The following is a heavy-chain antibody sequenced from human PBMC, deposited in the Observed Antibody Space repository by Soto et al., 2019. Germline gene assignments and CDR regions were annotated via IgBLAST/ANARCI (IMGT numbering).Heavy chain of an antibody. V-gene: IGHV3-30-3*01. J-gene: IGHJ4*02. CDR1: GFTFSSYA. D-gene: IGHD6-6*01. CDR2: ISYDGSNK. CDR3: ARAIAARPSPGY. Sequence: QVQLVESGGGVVQPGRSLRLSCAASGFTFSSYAMHWVRQAPGKGLEWVAVISYDGSNKYYADSVKGRFTISRDNSKNTLYLHMNSLRAEDTAVYYCARAIAARPSPGYWGQGTLVTVSS.